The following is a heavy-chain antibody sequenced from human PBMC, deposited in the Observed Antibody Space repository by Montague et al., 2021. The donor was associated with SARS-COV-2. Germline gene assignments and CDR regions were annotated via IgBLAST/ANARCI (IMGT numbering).Heavy chain of an antibody. CDR2: INVASIRT. CDR1: GFIFSDYN. J-gene: IGHJ5*02. Sequence: SLRLSCAASGFIFSDYNMTWIRQTPGKGLEWISYINVASIRTNYADSVKGRFTISRDNAKNSLFLQMNSLRVEDTAVYYCARGISLFDPWGQGTLVTVSS. V-gene: IGHV3-11*05. CDR3: ARGISLFDP.